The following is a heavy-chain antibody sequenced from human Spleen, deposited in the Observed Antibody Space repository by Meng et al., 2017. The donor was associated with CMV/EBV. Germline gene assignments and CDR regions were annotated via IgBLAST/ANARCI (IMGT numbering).Heavy chain of an antibody. Sequence: GESLKISCKGSGYNFTSYWIGWVRQMPGKGLEWMGIIYPGDSDTRYSPSFQGQVTISADKSISTAYLQWSSLKASDTAMYYCARQGRIAAAVGGIDPWGQGTLVTVSS. D-gene: IGHD6-13*01. CDR2: IYPGDSDT. J-gene: IGHJ5*02. CDR1: GYNFTSYW. V-gene: IGHV5-51*01. CDR3: ARQGRIAAAVGGIDP.